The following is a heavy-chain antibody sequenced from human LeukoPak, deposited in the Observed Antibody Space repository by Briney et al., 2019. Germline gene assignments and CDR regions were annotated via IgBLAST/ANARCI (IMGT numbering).Heavy chain of an antibody. CDR1: GGYISSEY. Sequence: NPSETLSLTCIVSGGYISSEYWSWIRQPPGKGLEWIGYIHYTGSTNYNPSFKSRVTISIDTSKTQFSLRLSSVTAADTAIYYCTTLRGSASAVLDNWGQGSLVTVSS. V-gene: IGHV4-59*08. J-gene: IGHJ4*02. CDR2: IHYTGST. CDR3: TTLRGSASAVLDN. D-gene: IGHD4/OR15-4a*01.